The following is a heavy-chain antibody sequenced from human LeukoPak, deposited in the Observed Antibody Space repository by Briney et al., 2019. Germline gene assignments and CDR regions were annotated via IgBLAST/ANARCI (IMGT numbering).Heavy chain of an antibody. V-gene: IGHV1-2*02. D-gene: IGHD3-22*01. Sequence: PGASVKVSCEAAGYTFTSYYMHWVRQAPGQGLEWMGWINPNSGGTNYAQKFQGRVTMTRDTSISTAYMELSRLRSDDTAVYYCARVGLYYDSTGKHLGVSWIDYWGQGTLVTVSS. J-gene: IGHJ4*02. CDR1: GYTFTSYY. CDR3: ARVGLYYDSTGKHLGVSWIDY. CDR2: INPNSGGT.